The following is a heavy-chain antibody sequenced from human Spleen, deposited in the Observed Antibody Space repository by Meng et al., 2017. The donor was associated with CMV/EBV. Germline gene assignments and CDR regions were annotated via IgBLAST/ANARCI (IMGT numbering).Heavy chain of an antibody. CDR2: ISVSGTTI. J-gene: IGHJ4*02. CDR3: ARDLSSGWFDY. V-gene: IGHV3-11*04. D-gene: IGHD6-19*01. Sequence: GGSLRLSCAASGFTFTDYFMSWIRQAPGEGLEYVSSISVSGTTIYYADSVEGRFTISRDNAKNSLFLQVISLRVEDTALYYCARDLSSGWFDYWGQGTLVTVSS. CDR1: GFTFTDYF.